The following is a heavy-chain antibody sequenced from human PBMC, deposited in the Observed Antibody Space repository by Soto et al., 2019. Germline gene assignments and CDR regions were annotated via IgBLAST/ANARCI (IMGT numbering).Heavy chain of an antibody. CDR1: GGSISSSSYY. J-gene: IGHJ6*02. D-gene: IGHD6-6*01. Sequence: LTCTVSGGSISSSSYYWGWIRQPPGKGLERIGSIYYSGSTYYNPSLKSRVTISVDTSKNQFSLKLSSVTAADTAVYYCPSRCSSAQGDYYGMDVWGQGTTVTVSS. CDR3: PSRCSSAQGDYYGMDV. V-gene: IGHV4-39*01. CDR2: IYYSGST.